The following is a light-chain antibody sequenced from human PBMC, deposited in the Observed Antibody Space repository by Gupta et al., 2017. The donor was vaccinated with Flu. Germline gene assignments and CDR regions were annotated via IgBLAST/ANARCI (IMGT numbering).Light chain of an antibody. CDR1: QSISSY. CDR2: AAS. CDR3: QQSYSTLRT. V-gene: IGKV1-39*01. J-gene: IGKJ1*01. Sequence: PSSLSASVGDRVTITCRASQSISSYLNWYQQKPGKAPKLLTYAASSLQSGVPSRFSGSGSGTDFTLTISSLQPEDFATYYCQQSYSTLRTFGQGTKVEIK.